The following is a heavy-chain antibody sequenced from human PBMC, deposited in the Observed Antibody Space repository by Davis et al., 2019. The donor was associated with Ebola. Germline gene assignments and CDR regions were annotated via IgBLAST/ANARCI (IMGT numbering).Heavy chain of an antibody. CDR2: IYPGDSDT. D-gene: IGHD6-19*01. J-gene: IGHJ2*01. CDR1: GYSFTSYW. V-gene: IGHV5-51*01. Sequence: GESLKISRKGSGYSFTSYWIGWVRQMPGKGLEWMGIIYPGDSDTRYSPSFQGQVTISADKSISTAYLQWSSLKASDTAMYYCARAGGVAGYLRYFDLWGRGTLVTVSS. CDR3: ARAGGVAGYLRYFDL.